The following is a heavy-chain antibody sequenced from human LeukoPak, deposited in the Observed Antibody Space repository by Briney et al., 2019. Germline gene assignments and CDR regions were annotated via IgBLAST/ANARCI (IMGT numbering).Heavy chain of an antibody. CDR3: ASSPSSYFDY. V-gene: IGHV3-30-3*01. CDR2: VSYDGTNK. J-gene: IGHJ4*02. D-gene: IGHD6-13*01. Sequence: GGSLRLSCAASGFTFSSYAMHWVRQAPGKGLEWVALVSYDGTNKYYSDSVMGRFTVSRDNSKDTLYLQMNSLRVEDTAVYYCASSPSSYFDYWGQGTLVTVSS. CDR1: GFTFSSYA.